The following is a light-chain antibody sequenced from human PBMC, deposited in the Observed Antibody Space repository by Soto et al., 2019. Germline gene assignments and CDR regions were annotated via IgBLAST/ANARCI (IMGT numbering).Light chain of an antibody. Sequence: DIQMTQSPSTLSASVGDRVTITCRASQSISSWLAWYQQKPGKAPKLLIHKASSLESGVPSRFSGIGSGTVFTLTISSLQPDDFATYSCQQYNSYPYTFGHGTKLEIK. CDR1: QSISSW. CDR2: KAS. V-gene: IGKV1-5*03. CDR3: QQYNSYPYT. J-gene: IGKJ2*01.